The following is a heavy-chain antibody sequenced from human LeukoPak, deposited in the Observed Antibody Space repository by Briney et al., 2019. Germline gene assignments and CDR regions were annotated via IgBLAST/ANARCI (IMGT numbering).Heavy chain of an antibody. J-gene: IGHJ4*02. D-gene: IGHD4-17*01. CDR3: AKDPRTVTTMYYFDY. CDR1: GFTVSNNY. CDR2: ISGSGGST. Sequence: GGSLRLSCAASGFTVSNNYMTWVRQAPGKGLEWVSAISGSGGSTYYADSVKGRFTISRDNSKNTLYLQMNSLRAEDTAVYYCAKDPRTVTTMYYFDYWGQGTLVTVSS. V-gene: IGHV3-23*01.